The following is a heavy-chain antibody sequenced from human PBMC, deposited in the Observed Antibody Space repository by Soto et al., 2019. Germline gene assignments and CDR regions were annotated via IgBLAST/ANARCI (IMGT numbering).Heavy chain of an antibody. Sequence: GGSLRLSCAASGFTFSSYAMSWVRQAPGKGLEWVSAISGSGGSTYYADSVKGRFTISRDNSKNTLYLQMNSLRAEDTAVYYCAKDYCSSTSCFYYYYYYGMDVWGQGTTVTVSS. V-gene: IGHV3-23*01. J-gene: IGHJ6*02. CDR2: ISGSGGST. CDR1: GFTFSSYA. D-gene: IGHD2-2*01. CDR3: AKDYCSSTSCFYYYYYYGMDV.